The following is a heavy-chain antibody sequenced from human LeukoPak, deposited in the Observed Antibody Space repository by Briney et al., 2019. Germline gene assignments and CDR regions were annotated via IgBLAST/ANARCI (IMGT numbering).Heavy chain of an antibody. V-gene: IGHV3-23*01. CDR3: TKRLSLRFDAFDI. D-gene: IGHD3-3*01. CDR1: GFTLSNFA. CDR2: VSDIGPNT. Sequence: GGSLRLSCAASGFTLSNFAMTWVRQAPGKGLEWVSSVSDIGPNTYYASSVKGRFTISRDTSKNTLYLQMNSLRAEDTAIYYCTKRLSLRFDAFDIWGPGTVVTVSS. J-gene: IGHJ3*02.